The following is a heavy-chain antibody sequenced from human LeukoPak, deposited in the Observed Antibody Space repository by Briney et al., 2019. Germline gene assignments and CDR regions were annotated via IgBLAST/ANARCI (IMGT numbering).Heavy chain of an antibody. CDR2: IIPIFGTA. CDR1: GYTFISYY. Sequence: SVKVSCKASGYTFISYYMHWVRQAPGQGLEWMGGIIPIFGTANYAQKFQGRVTITADESTSTAYMELSSLRSEDTAVYYCARGLELRNYYYYYMDVWGKGTTVTVSS. D-gene: IGHD1-7*01. CDR3: ARGLELRNYYYYYMDV. V-gene: IGHV1-69*13. J-gene: IGHJ6*03.